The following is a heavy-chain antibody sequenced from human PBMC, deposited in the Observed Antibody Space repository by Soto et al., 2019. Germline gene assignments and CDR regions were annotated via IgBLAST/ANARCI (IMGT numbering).Heavy chain of an antibody. J-gene: IGHJ3*02. Sequence: EVQLVESGGGLVKPGGSLRLSCAASGFTFSSYSMNWVRQAPGKGLEWVSTITTSSISIYYADSVNGRFTISRDNAKNSLYLQMNSLRVEDTAVYYFARVQRLASHIWGQGTMVTVSS. CDR1: GFTFSSYS. CDR3: ARVQRLASHI. CDR2: ITTSSISI. D-gene: IGHD6-25*01. V-gene: IGHV3-21*01.